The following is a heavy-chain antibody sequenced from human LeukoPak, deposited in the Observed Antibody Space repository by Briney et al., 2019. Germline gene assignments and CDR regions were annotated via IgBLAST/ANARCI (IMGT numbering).Heavy chain of an antibody. CDR3: ARTLRLGELSFFDY. CDR2: INPNSGGT. CDR1: GYTFTGYY. V-gene: IGHV1-2*02. D-gene: IGHD3-16*02. Sequence: RASVKVSCKASGYTFTGYYMHCVRQAPGQGLEWMGWINPNSGGTNYAQKFQGRVTMTRDTSISTAYMELSRLRSDDTAVYYCARTLRLGELSFFDYWGQGTLVTVSS. J-gene: IGHJ4*02.